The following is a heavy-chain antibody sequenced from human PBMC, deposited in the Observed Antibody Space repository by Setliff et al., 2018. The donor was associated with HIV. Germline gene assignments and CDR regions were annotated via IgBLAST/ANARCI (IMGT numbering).Heavy chain of an antibody. D-gene: IGHD7-27*01. CDR2: ISDDGSST. Sequence: PGGSLRLSCAASGFTFSHYWMHWARQGPGKGLVWVSRISDDGSSTGYAGSVKGRFTISRDNAKNTLFLEMNSLRAEDTAVYYCAKGTASWGSYSFEDWGQGTLVTVSS. J-gene: IGHJ4*02. CDR3: AKGTASWGSYSFED. V-gene: IGHV3-74*01. CDR1: GFTFSHYW.